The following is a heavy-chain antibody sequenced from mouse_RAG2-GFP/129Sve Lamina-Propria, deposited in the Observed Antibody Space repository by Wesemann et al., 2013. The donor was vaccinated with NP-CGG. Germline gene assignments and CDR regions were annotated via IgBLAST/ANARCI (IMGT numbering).Heavy chain of an antibody. D-gene: IGHD1-1*01. J-gene: IGHJ2*01. Sequence: GASVKISCKASGFSFTDYDMNWVKQSNGKSLEWIGVINPNYGTTSYNQKFKGKATLTVDQSSSTAYMQLNSLTSEDSAVYYCARRGYYGVDYWGQGTTLTVSS. CDR3: ARRGYYGVDY. V-gene: IGHV1-39*01. CDR2: INPNYGTT. CDR1: GFSFTDYD.